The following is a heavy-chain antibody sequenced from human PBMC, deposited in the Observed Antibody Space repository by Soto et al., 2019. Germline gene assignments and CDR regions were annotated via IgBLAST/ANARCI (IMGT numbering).Heavy chain of an antibody. J-gene: IGHJ4*02. CDR2: YFYGGSS. CDR1: RATVTPNDFY. CDR3: ASFIGSETYLSFQADD. Sequence: QLQLHESGPGLVRPSETLSLTCTVSRATVTPNDFYLGWIRQPPGKGREWLGNYFYGGSSYSNPSQERCITASADMSTNQFSLRLSSVTAADTAVYYCASFIGSETYLSFQADDWGQGILVTVSS. D-gene: IGHD3-10*01. V-gene: IGHV4-39*01.